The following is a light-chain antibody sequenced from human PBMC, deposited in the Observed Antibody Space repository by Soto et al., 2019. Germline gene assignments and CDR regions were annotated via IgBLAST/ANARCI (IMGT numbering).Light chain of an antibody. J-gene: IGKJ5*01. V-gene: IGKV3-20*01. CDR2: GAS. CDR1: QNIRNNN. CDR3: RQFGTATLVP. Sequence: IEIKKSAGSRLLSHGKRATLSCRASQNIRNNNLNWYQQKPGQAPRLLIYGASIRATGIPDRFSGSGSGTDFTLTICIWGLENFAQYFCRQFGTATLVPLGQGTRLEI.